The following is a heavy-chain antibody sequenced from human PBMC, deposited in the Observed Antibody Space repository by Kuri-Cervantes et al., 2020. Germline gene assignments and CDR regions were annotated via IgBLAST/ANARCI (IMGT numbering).Heavy chain of an antibody. CDR1: GGSISTYY. Sequence: SETLSLTCTVSGGSISTYYWSWIRQPPGKGLEWIGYIYWSGSTNYNPSLKSRVTISVDTSKDQFSLELSSVTAADTAMYYCARSFYCTNGICPFDYWGQGTLVTVSS. J-gene: IGHJ4*02. CDR2: IYWSGST. CDR3: ARSFYCTNGICPFDY. V-gene: IGHV4-59*01. D-gene: IGHD2-8*01.